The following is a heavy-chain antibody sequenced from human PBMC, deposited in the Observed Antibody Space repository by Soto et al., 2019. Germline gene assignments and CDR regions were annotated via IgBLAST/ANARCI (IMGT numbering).Heavy chain of an antibody. D-gene: IGHD3-3*01. CDR2: IYHTGST. CDR3: ARVKVGDLFRFNWFFDL. CDR1: GGSLSSGSYS. Sequence: SENLYITCAVSGGSLSSGSYSWGWIRQPPEKGLEWIGYIYHTGSTYYNPSLKSRVSISVDTSKNQFSLKLKSVTETDTAVYYCARVKVGDLFRFNWFFDLWGRGTRGTVAS. J-gene: IGHJ2*01. V-gene: IGHV4-30-2*01.